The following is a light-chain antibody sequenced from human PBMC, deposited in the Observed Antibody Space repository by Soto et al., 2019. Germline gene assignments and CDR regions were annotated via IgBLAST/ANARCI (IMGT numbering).Light chain of an antibody. J-gene: IGKJ3*01. CDR1: QSISSW. V-gene: IGKV1-5*03. Sequence: DIQMTQSPSTLSASVGDRVNITCRASQSISSWLAWYQQKPGKAPKLLIYRASDLQSGVPSRFSGSGSGTEFTLTISSLQTDDFANYYCQQYNSYFFTFGPGTKVDVK. CDR3: QQYNSYFFT. CDR2: RAS.